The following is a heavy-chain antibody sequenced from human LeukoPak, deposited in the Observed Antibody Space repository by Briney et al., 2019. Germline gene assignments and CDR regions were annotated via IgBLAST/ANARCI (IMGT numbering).Heavy chain of an antibody. CDR2: IRSSSSDV. V-gene: IGHV3-21*01. Sequence: GGGLGLSCAASGITFRSLSMEWGRPAPGKGGGWVSFIRSSSSDVYYADSVKGRFTISRDNAKNSLYLQMDSLKAEDTAVYYCARVRSGSLDYWGQGTLVTVSS. CDR1: GITFRSLS. D-gene: IGHD1-26*01. CDR3: ARVRSGSLDY. J-gene: IGHJ4*02.